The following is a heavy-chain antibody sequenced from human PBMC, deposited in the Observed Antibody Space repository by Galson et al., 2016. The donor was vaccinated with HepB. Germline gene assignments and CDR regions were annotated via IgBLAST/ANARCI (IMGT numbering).Heavy chain of an antibody. CDR2: IYSGGGT. D-gene: IGHD2-15*01. CDR1: GFTVSSNY. Sequence: SLRLSCAASGFTVSSNYMSWVRQAPGKGLEWVLVIYSGGGTYYADSVKGRFTISRDNSKNTLYLQMNSLRAEDTAVYYCARDLPLLGWGRGTLVTVSS. J-gene: IGHJ2*01. CDR3: ARDLPLLG. V-gene: IGHV3-53*01.